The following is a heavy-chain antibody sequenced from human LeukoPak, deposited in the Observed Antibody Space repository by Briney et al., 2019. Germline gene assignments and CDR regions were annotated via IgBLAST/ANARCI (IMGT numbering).Heavy chain of an antibody. V-gene: IGHV4-59*08. J-gene: IGHJ3*02. CDR3: GRLSTRFCSGGTCYTNGAGDI. CDR2: IFYSGST. D-gene: IGHD2-15*01. Sequence: SETLSLTCTVSGDSISSYYWSWIRQPPGQGLEWIGYIFYSGSTNYNPSLKSRVTMSVDTSNKQFSLRLSSVTAADTALYYCGRLSTRFCSGGTCYTNGAGDIWGQGTRVTVSS. CDR1: GDSISSYY.